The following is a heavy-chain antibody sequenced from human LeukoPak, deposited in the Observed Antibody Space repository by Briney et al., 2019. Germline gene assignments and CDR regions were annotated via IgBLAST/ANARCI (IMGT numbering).Heavy chain of an antibody. Sequence: SQTLSLTCTVSGGSISSGGYYWSWIRQHPGKGLEWIGYIYYSGSTYYNPSLKSRVTISVDTSKNQFSLKLSSVTAADTAVYYCARVIVATSPGLDYWGQGTLVTVSS. CDR1: GGSISSGGYY. D-gene: IGHD5-12*01. CDR2: IYYSGST. CDR3: ARVIVATSPGLDY. V-gene: IGHV4-31*03. J-gene: IGHJ4*02.